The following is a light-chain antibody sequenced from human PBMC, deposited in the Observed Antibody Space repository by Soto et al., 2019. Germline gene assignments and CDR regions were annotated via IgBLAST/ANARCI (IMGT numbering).Light chain of an antibody. CDR2: AAS. CDR1: QTINTW. V-gene: IGKV1-5*01. J-gene: IGKJ5*01. CDR3: QQHGQWPIT. Sequence: DIQMTQSTSTLSVSVGDRDTITCLASQTINTWLAWYQQKPGKAPKLLIYAASTLQSGVPLSFSGSGSGTSFTLTISSLQPEDFATYYCQQHGQWPITFGQGTRLEIK.